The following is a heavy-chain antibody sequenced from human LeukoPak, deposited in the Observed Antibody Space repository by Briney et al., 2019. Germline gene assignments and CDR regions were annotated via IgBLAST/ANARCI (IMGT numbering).Heavy chain of an antibody. CDR1: GYTFTSYG. CDR3: AREIITMVRGVIIRGKWFDP. D-gene: IGHD3-10*01. J-gene: IGHJ5*02. Sequence: ASVKVSCKASGYTFTSYGISWVRQAPGQGLEWMGWISAYNGNTNYAQKLQGRVTKTTDTSTSTAYMELRSLRSDDTAVYYCAREIITMVRGVIIRGKWFDPWGQGTLVTVSS. V-gene: IGHV1-18*01. CDR2: ISAYNGNT.